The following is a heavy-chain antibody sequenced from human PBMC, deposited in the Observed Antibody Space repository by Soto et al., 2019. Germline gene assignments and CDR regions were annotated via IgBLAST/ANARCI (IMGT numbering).Heavy chain of an antibody. Sequence: SETLSLTCTVSGGSMNNYYWSWIRQSPEKGLELIGFIHYTGTTWYNPSLQSRASLLVETSKNQLSLELRSVTAADSAVYYCARGNLVFEHWGQGALVTVSS. V-gene: IGHV4-59*01. D-gene: IGHD3-9*01. CDR3: ARGNLVFEH. CDR2: IHYTGTT. CDR1: GGSMNNYY. J-gene: IGHJ4*02.